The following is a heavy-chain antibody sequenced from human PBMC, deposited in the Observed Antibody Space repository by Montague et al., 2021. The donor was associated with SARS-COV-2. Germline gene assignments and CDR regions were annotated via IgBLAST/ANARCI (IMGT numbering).Heavy chain of an antibody. J-gene: IGHJ5*02. V-gene: IGHV4-61*02. CDR3: TIEGHITAICSGCPRNWFDP. CDR2: ISTTGSP. D-gene: IGHD2-2*01. CDR1: GDSISRNNLY. Sequence: TLSLTCTLSGDSISRNNLYWTWIRQPAGKGLEWIGRISTTGSPEYXPSLKSRVTLSLDTSKNQFSLRLSPVTAADTAMYYCTIEGHITAICSGCPRNWFDPWGQGTLVTVSS.